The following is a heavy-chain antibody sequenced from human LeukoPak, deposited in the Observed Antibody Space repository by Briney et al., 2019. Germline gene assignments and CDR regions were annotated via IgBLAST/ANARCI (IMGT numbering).Heavy chain of an antibody. D-gene: IGHD2-8*01. CDR2: INPNRGDT. Sequence: ASVKVSCKASGYTFTGYYIHWVRQAPGQGLEWMGWINPNRGDTNYAQKFQGRVSMTRDTSISTDYMELNGLKSDDTAVYYCARALVQRINGYFHHWGQGTLVTVSS. CDR3: ARALVQRINGYFHH. J-gene: IGHJ1*01. CDR1: GYTFTGYY. V-gene: IGHV1-2*02.